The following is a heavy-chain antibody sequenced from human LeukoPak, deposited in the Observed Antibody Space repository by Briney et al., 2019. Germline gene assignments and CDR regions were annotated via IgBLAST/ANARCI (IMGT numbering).Heavy chain of an antibody. V-gene: IGHV4-39*01. CDR2: IDYSGSP. CDR3: ARPLDCNYGGTAFDI. Sequence: SKTLSLTCTVSGGSVSNSNYCWGWIRQPPGKQLEWIGSIDYSGSPLYSPSLKSRVTISVDTSKNQFSLKLSSVTAADTAVYYCARPLDCNYGGTAFDIWGQGTMVTVSS. D-gene: IGHD4-23*01. CDR1: GGSVSNSNYC. J-gene: IGHJ3*02.